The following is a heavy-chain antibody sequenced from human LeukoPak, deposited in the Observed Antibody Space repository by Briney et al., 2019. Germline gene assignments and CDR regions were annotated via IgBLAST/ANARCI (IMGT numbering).Heavy chain of an antibody. J-gene: IGHJ4*02. CDR3: ARVGGIAAAYY. CDR2: IYHSGSA. Sequence: DPSQTLSLTCAVSGGSISSGDYSWSWIRQPPGKGLEWIGYIYHSGSAYYNPSLRSRVTISVDTSKNQFSLKLSSVTAADTAVYYCARVGGIAAAYYWGQGTLVTVSS. D-gene: IGHD6-13*01. V-gene: IGHV4-30-2*01. CDR1: GGSISSGDYS.